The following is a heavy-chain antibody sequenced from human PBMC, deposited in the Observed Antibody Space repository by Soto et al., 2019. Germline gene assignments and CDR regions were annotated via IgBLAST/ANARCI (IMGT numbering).Heavy chain of an antibody. V-gene: IGHV3-30*18. CDR2: ISHDGGNR. J-gene: IGHJ4*02. CDR3: AKDRRDGYFDN. CDR1: GLTFSSYG. Sequence: QVQLVESGGGVVQPGRSLRLSCAASGLTFSSYGMYWVRQAPGKGLECVAYISHDGGNRYSADSVKGRFTIFRDNSKNTLYLQMNSLGSEDGAVYYCAKDRRDGYFDNWGQGTLVTVSS.